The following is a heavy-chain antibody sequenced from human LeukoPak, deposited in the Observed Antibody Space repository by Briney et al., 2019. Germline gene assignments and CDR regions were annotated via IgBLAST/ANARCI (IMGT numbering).Heavy chain of an antibody. V-gene: IGHV4-59*08. CDR3: ARLGNSGFCQH. Sequence: SETLSLTCTASGGSISSYYWSWIRQPPGKGLEWIGYIYYSGSTNYNPSLKSRVTISLDTSKNQFSLKLNSVTAADTAVYYCARLGNSGFCQHWGQGTLVTVSS. CDR1: GGSISSYY. D-gene: IGHD4-23*01. CDR2: IYYSGST. J-gene: IGHJ1*01.